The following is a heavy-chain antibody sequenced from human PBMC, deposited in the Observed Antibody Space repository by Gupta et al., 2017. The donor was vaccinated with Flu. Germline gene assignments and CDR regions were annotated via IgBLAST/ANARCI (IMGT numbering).Heavy chain of an antibody. CDR2: ISANENNK. J-gene: IGHJ3*02. Sequence: RQAPDRGVEWVAVISANENNKHYAGEVRSRFTFSTDNSKNKMDLQMSSRRVADAAVDYCVRERGAFDGFDIWGQGTMVTVSS. D-gene: IGHD3-10*01. V-gene: IGHV3-33*01. CDR3: VRERGAFDGFDI.